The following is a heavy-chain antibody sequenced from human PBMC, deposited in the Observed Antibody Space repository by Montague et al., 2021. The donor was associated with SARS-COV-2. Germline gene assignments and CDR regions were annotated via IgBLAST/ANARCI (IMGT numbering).Heavy chain of an antibody. D-gene: IGHD6-13*01. CDR3: ARVGRQQLVRLSGMDV. CDR1: GGSISSSSYY. CDR2: IYYSGST. Sequence: SETLSLTCTVSGGSISSSSYYWGWMRQPPGKGLEWIGSIYYSGSTYYNPYLKSRVTISVDTSKNQFSLKLSSVTAADTAVYYCARVGRQQLVRLSGMDVWGQGTTVTVSS. V-gene: IGHV4-39*07. J-gene: IGHJ6*02.